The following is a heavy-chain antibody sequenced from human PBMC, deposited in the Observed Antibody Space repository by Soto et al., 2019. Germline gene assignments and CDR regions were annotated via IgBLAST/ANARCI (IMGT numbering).Heavy chain of an antibody. CDR2: IYYSGST. J-gene: IGHJ5*02. CDR3: ARESGGSGSFWGPNWFDP. Sequence: SETLSLTCFVSGGSISSGGYYWSWIRRHPGKGLEWIGYIYYSGSTYYNPSLKSRVTISVGTSKNQFSLKLSSVTAADTAVYYCARESGGSGSFWGPNWFDPWGQGTLVTVSS. D-gene: IGHD3-10*01. CDR1: GGSISSGGYY. V-gene: IGHV4-31*03.